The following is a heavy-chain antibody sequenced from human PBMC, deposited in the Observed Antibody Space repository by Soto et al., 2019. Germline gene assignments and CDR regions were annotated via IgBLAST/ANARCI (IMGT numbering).Heavy chain of an antibody. CDR3: ARDRPDYGDSDYYYYGMDV. Sequence: QVQLVQSGAEVKKPGASVKISCKASGYTFTSYAIGWVRQAPGQAFEWMGWISPYNGDINYAQKLQGRVTMTTNTSTSTAYMELRSLRSDDTAVYYCARDRPDYGDSDYYYYGMDVWGQGTTVTVSS. CDR2: ISPYNGDI. V-gene: IGHV1-18*01. D-gene: IGHD4-17*01. CDR1: GYTFTSYA. J-gene: IGHJ6*01.